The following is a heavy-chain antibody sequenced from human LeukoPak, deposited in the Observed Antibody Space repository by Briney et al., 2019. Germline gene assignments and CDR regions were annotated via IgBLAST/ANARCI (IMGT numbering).Heavy chain of an antibody. J-gene: IGHJ6*03. CDR3: ARGGSFGVERNRKGYYYYYMDV. CDR1: GYTFTSYD. Sequence: ASVKVSCKASGYTFTSYDINWVRQATGQGLEWMGWMNPNSGNTGYAQKFQGRVTITRNTSISTAYMELSSLRSEDTAVYYCARGGSFGVERNRKGYYYYYMDVWGKGTTVTVSS. V-gene: IGHV1-8*03. CDR2: MNPNSGNT. D-gene: IGHD1-14*01.